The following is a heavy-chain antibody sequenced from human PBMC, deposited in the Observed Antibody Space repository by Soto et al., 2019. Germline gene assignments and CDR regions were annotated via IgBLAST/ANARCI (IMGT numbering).Heavy chain of an antibody. CDR2: ISGYNGDT. Sequence: QVQLVQSGAEVKRPGASVKVSCKASGYTFTNYGISWVRQAPAHGLECMGWISGYNGDTNYAQKFQGRVTMTTDTSTSTAYMELRSLRSDDTSVYYCARDRRALRTGLYNALDVWGQGTTVTVSS. V-gene: IGHV1-18*04. CDR3: ARDRRALRTGLYNALDV. D-gene: IGHD1-26*01. J-gene: IGHJ6*02. CDR1: GYTFTNYG.